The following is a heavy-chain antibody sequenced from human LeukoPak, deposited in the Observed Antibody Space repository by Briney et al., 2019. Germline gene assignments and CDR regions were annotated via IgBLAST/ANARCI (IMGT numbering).Heavy chain of an antibody. CDR3: ATGPYSSSWVPFDY. CDR2: INPNSGGT. J-gene: IGHJ4*02. Sequence: ASVKVSCKASGYTFTGYYMHWVRQAPGQGLEWMGWINPNSGGTHYAQKFQGRVTMTRDTSINTAYMELSRLRSDDTAVYYCATGPYSSSWVPFDYWGQGPLVAVSS. D-gene: IGHD6-13*01. V-gene: IGHV1-2*02. CDR1: GYTFTGYY.